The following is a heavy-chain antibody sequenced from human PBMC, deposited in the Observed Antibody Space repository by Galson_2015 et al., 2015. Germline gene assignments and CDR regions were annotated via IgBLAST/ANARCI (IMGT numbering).Heavy chain of an antibody. Sequence: SVKVSCKASGYTFARYDINWVRQATGQGLEWMGWMNPNSGNTSYEQKFQGRVTMTRNTSISTAYMELSSLGSDDTAIYFCARAMGSDLSAFDFWGQGTVVTISS. CDR2: MNPNSGNT. D-gene: IGHD2-8*01. J-gene: IGHJ3*01. CDR1: GYTFARYD. V-gene: IGHV1-8*01. CDR3: ARAMGSDLSAFDF.